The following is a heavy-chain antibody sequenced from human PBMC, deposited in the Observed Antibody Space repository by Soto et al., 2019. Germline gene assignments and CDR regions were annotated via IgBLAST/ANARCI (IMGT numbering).Heavy chain of an antibody. J-gene: IGHJ4*02. Sequence: WGSLRLSCASSGFTFSNYAMNWVRQAPGKGLEWVSTISGSGGSPYYADSVKGRFTISRDNSKSTLYLQMNSLRAGDSAIYYCAKEGTSGLYYFEYWGQGTLVTVSS. CDR3: AKEGTSGLYYFEY. V-gene: IGHV3-23*01. D-gene: IGHD6-19*01. CDR1: GFTFSNYA. CDR2: ISGSGGSP.